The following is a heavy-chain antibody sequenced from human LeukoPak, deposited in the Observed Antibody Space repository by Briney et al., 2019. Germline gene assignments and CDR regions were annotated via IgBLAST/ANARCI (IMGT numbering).Heavy chain of an antibody. CDR2: IYTSGST. J-gene: IGHJ1*01. Sequence: NPSETLSLTCTVSGGSISSGSYYWSWIRQPAGKGLEWIGRIYTSGSTNYNPSLKSRVIISVDTSKNQFSLKLSSVTAADTAVYYCARGYSSWNPWGQGTLVTVSS. D-gene: IGHD6-13*01. V-gene: IGHV4-61*02. CDR1: GGSISSGSYY. CDR3: ARGYSSWNP.